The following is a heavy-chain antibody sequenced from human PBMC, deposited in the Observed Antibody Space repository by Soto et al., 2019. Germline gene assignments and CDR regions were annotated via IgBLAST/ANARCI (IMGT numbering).Heavy chain of an antibody. CDR2: LYYSGST. J-gene: IGHJ6*02. D-gene: IGHD1-26*01. CDR1: GGSFSGYY. Sequence: KTSETLSLTCAVYGGSFSGYYWNWLRQRPGEGLEWIGSLYYSGSTFYNPSLKSRVTISVDTSKNQFSLKLSSVTAADTAVYYCARQAPLRDSGSYFWYYGMDVWGQGTTVTVSS. CDR3: ARQAPLRDSGSYFWYYGMDV. V-gene: IGHV4-34*01.